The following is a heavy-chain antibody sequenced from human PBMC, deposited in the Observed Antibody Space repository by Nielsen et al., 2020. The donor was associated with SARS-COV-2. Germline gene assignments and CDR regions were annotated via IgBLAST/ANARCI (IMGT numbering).Heavy chain of an antibody. CDR1: GYTFTSYG. Sequence: ASVKVSCKASGYTFTSYGISWVRQAPGQGLEWMGWISAYNGNTNYAQKLQGRVTMTTDTSTSTAYMELRSLRSDDTAVYFCARGDLVVVPSPILGLGPFFYYFYLDVWGKGTTVTVSS. D-gene: IGHD2-2*01. V-gene: IGHV1-18*04. CDR2: ISAYNGNT. CDR3: ARGDLVVVPSPILGLGPFFYYFYLDV. J-gene: IGHJ6*03.